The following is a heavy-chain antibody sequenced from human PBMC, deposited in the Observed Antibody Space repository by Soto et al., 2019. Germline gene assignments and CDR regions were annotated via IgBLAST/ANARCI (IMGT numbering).Heavy chain of an antibody. Sequence: QVQLQESGPGLVEPSETLSLTCTVSGGSSSSYLWGWIRQPPGKGLEWIGEIYKSGSTDYNPCLKSRFTIPADTAKNQFSLRLSSVTAADTVVYYCARRSSSWYVFDIWGPGTMVTVSS. CDR3: ARRSSSWYVFDI. D-gene: IGHD6-13*01. CDR1: GGSSSSYL. CDR2: IYKSGST. J-gene: IGHJ3*02. V-gene: IGHV4-59*08.